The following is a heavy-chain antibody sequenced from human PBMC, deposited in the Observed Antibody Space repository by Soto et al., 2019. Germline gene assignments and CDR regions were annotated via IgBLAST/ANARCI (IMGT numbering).Heavy chain of an antibody. J-gene: IGHJ4*02. D-gene: IGHD3-22*01. CDR2: ISGTSDYI. Sequence: PGGPLRLSCASSCFSFITYSMNWVRQAPGQGLEWVSSISGTSDYIYYADSVKGRFTISRDNAKNSLYLQMNSLRGEDTAVYYCAKDLDYYGSSGSLDFDFWGQGTLVTVSS. V-gene: IGHV3-21*06. CDR1: CFSFITYS. CDR3: AKDLDYYGSSGSLDFDF.